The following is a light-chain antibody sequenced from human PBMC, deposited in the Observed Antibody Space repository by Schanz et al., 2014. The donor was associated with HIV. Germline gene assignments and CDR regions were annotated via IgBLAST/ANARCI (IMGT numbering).Light chain of an antibody. V-gene: IGLV1-44*01. CDR3: ATWNIRLNGPV. Sequence: QSLLTQPPSVSGTPGQRVIISCSGSRSTLDRTPVDWYQHLPGTAPRLLIRNNDVRPSGVPDRFSGSKSGTSASLVISALQSEDEADYFCATWNIRLNGPVFGGGTKLTVL. J-gene: IGLJ2*01. CDR2: NND. CDR1: RSTLDRTP.